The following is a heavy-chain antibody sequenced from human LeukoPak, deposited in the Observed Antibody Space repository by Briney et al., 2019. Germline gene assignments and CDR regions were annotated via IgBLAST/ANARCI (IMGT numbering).Heavy chain of an antibody. CDR1: GGSSSGYY. Sequence: KPSETLSLTCAVYGGSSSGYYWSWIRQPPGKGLEWIGEINHSGSTNYNPSLKSRVTISVDTSKNQFSLKLSSVTAADTAVYYCARHGAGLDYWGQGTLVTVSS. V-gene: IGHV4-34*01. J-gene: IGHJ4*02. CDR2: INHSGST. D-gene: IGHD1-26*01. CDR3: ARHGAGLDY.